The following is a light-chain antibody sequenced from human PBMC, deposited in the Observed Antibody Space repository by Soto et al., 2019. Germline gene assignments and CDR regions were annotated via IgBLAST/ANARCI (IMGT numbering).Light chain of an antibody. CDR1: SSDVGGYNY. V-gene: IGLV2-14*01. J-gene: IGLJ3*02. CDR2: GVS. CDR3: SSYTSSSAPNWV. Sequence: QSALTQPASVSGSPGQSITISCTGTSSDVGGYNYVSWYQQHPGKAPKLMIYGVSNRPSGVSNRFSGSKSGNTASLTISGLQAEDEADYYCSSYTSSSAPNWVFGGGTQLTVL.